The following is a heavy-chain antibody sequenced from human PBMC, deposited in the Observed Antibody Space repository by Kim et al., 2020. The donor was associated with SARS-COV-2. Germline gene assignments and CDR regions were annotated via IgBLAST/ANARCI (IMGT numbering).Heavy chain of an antibody. CDR1: AFTFSSFA. J-gene: IGHJ4*02. CDR2: IYSYGSRT. CDR3: AKDWATDMITFFDY. D-gene: IGHD5-18*01. V-gene: IGHV3-23*03. Sequence: GGSLRLSCAASAFTFSSFAMNWVRQAPGKGLEWVAGIYSYGSRTYYAGSVKGRFSISRDNSKNTLSLQMDSLRAEDSAVYYCAKDWATDMITFFDYWGPGALVTVSS.